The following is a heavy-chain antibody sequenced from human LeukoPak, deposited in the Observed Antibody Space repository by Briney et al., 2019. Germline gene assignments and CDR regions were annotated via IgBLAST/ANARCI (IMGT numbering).Heavy chain of an antibody. CDR2: IRYDGSNK. J-gene: IGHJ4*02. CDR1: GFTFSSYG. V-gene: IGHV3-30*02. D-gene: IGHD2-2*01. CDR3: AKVNIVVVPAAPSDY. Sequence: GGSLRLSCAASGFTFSSYGMHWVRQAPGKGLEWVAFIRYDGSNKYYADSVKGRFTISRDNSKNTLYLQMNSLRAEDTAVYYCAKVNIVVVPAAPSDYWGQGTLVTVSS.